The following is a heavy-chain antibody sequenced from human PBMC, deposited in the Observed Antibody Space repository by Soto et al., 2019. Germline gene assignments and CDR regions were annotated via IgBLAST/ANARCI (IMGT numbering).Heavy chain of an antibody. CDR1: GGYISGGYYS. CDR2: IYNSGST. CDR3: AREGYGGGYSYYNGMDV. D-gene: IGHD5-12*01. J-gene: IGHJ6*02. Sequence: SETLSLTCAVSGGYISGGYYSWSWIRQPPGKGLEWIGFIYNSGSTYYNSSLKSRVTISVDRSKNHFFLNLTSVTAADTAVYYCAREGYGGGYSYYNGMDVWGQGTTVTVSS. V-gene: IGHV4-30-2*01.